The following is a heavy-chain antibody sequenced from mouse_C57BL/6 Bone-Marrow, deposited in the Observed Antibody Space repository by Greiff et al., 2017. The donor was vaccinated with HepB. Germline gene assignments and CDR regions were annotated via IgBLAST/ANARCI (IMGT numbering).Heavy chain of an antibody. CDR2: IYPGDGDT. V-gene: IGHV1-80*01. J-gene: IGHJ1*03. CDR3: ARWGSSTYWYFDI. Sequence: QVQLQQSGAELVKPGASVKISCKASGYAFSSYWMNWVKQRPGKGLEWIGQIYPGDGDTNYNGKFKGKATLTADKSSSTAYMQLSSLTSEDSAVSFCARWGSSTYWYFDIWGTGTPVTVSS. CDR1: GYAFSSYW. D-gene: IGHD1-1*01.